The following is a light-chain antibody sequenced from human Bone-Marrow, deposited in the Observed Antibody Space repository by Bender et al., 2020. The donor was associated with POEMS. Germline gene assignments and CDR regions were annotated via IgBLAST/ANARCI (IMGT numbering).Light chain of an antibody. CDR1: GSDIGGYDY. V-gene: IGLV2-11*01. J-gene: IGLJ1*01. CDR3: CSYAGNSNFI. CDR2: NVN. Sequence: QSALTQPRSVSGSPGQSVTLSCTGTGSDIGGYDYVSWYQQHPDKAPTVIIFNVNQRPSRVPDRFSASKSGNTASLTISGLQAEDEADYFCCSYAGNSNFIFGTGTTVTVL.